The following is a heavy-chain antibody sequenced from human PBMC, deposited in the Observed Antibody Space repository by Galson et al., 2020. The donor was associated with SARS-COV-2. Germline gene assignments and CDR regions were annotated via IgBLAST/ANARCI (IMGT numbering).Heavy chain of an antibody. J-gene: IGHJ1*01. CDR1: GGSISSSSYY. D-gene: IGHD3-22*01. CDR2: IYYSGST. V-gene: IGHV4-39*01. Sequence: SETLSLTCTISGGSISSSSYYWGWLRQPPGKGLEWIGSIYYSGSTYYNPSIKRRVTISVNTSNNQFILKRSSVTAAATAVYYCGRLHASLDSSGYYYGEDFQHWGQGTLVTVAS. CDR3: GRLHASLDSSGYYYGEDFQH.